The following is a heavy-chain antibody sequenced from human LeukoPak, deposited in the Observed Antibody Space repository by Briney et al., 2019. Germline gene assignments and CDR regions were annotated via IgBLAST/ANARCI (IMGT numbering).Heavy chain of an antibody. CDR2: IYHSGST. CDR3: ARVGEGGSYSDY. V-gene: IGHV4-38-2*02. Sequence: SETLSLTCTVSGYSISSGYYWGWIRQPPGKGLEWIGSIYHSGSTYYNPSLKSRVTISVDTSKNQFSLKLSSVTAADTAVYYCARVGEGGSYSDYWGQGTLVTVSS. J-gene: IGHJ4*02. D-gene: IGHD1-26*01. CDR1: GYSISSGYY.